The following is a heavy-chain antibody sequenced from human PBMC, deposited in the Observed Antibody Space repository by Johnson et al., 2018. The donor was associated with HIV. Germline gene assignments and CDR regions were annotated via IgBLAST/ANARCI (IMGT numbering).Heavy chain of an antibody. V-gene: IGHV3-30*04. J-gene: IGHJ3*02. Sequence: VQLVEYGGGVVQPGRSLRLSCAASGFTLSSYTIHWVRQAPGKGLEWVAVISYDGSNKYYADSVKGRFTISRDNSKNTLYLQMNSLRAEDTAVYYCARVKVATINAFDIWGQGTMVTVSS. CDR1: GFTLSSYT. D-gene: IGHD5-12*01. CDR2: ISYDGSNK. CDR3: ARVKVATINAFDI.